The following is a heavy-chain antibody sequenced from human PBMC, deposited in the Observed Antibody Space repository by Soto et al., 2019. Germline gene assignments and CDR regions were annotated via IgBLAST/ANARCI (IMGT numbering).Heavy chain of an antibody. Sequence: QVQLVQSGAEVKKPGSSVKVSCKASGGTFSSYAISWVRQAPGQGLEWMGGIIPTSETTNYAQKFQGRVTITADESKSTAYREPSSLRSEDTAVYYCARSQGSSTSLEIYYYYYYGMDVWGQGTTVTVSS. D-gene: IGHD2-2*01. J-gene: IGHJ6*02. CDR2: IIPTSETT. CDR1: GGTFSSYA. V-gene: IGHV1-69*01. CDR3: ARSQGSSTSLEIYYYYYYGMDV.